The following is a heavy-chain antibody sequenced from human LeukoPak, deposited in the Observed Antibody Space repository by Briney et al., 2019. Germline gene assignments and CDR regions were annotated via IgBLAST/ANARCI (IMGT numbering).Heavy chain of an antibody. CDR1: GGSISSYY. J-gene: IGHJ6*03. Sequence: NPSETLSLTCTVSGGSISSYYWSWIRQPPGKGLEWIGYIYYSGSTNYNPSLKSRVTISVGTSKNQFSLKLSSVTAADTAVYYCARVKDFYYMDVWGKGTTVTISS. V-gene: IGHV4-59*01. CDR3: ARVKDFYYMDV. CDR2: IYYSGST.